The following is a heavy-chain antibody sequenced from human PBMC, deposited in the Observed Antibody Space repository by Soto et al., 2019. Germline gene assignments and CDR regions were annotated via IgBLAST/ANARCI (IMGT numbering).Heavy chain of an antibody. V-gene: IGHV4-59*01. J-gene: IGHJ5*02. CDR2: IYYIGST. D-gene: IGHD2-15*01. CDR1: GGSISSFY. CDR3: ARHVWVGWFDP. Sequence: QVQLQESGPGLVKPSETLSLTCTISGGSISSFYWSWIRQPPGKGLEWIGYIYYIGSTNYNPSLKSRVTISVDTSKNQFSLKLNSVAAADTAVYYCARHVWVGWFDPWGHGTLVTVSS.